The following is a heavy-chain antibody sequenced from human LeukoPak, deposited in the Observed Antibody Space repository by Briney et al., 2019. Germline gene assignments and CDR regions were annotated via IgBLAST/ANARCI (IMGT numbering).Heavy chain of an antibody. CDR3: ATVEAGPFDY. CDR2: FDPEDGET. J-gene: IGHJ4*02. Sequence: ASVKVSCKVSGYTLTELSMHWVRQAPGKWLEWMGGFDPEDGETIYAQKFQGRVTMTEDTSTETAYMELSSLRSEDTAVYYCATVEAGPFDYWGQGTLVTVSS. V-gene: IGHV1-24*01. CDR1: GYTLTELS. D-gene: IGHD6-13*01.